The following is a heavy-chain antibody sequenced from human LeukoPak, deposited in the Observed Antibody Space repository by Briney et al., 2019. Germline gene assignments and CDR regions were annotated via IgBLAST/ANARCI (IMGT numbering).Heavy chain of an antibody. J-gene: IGHJ4*02. CDR1: GGSFSGYY. D-gene: IGHD5-24*01. Sequence: PSETLSLTCAVYGGSFSGYYWSWIRQPPGKGLEWIGEINHSGSTNYNPSLKSRVTISVDTSKNQFSLKLSPVTAADTAVYYCARRWLQQPDYWGQGTLVTVSS. V-gene: IGHV4-34*01. CDR2: INHSGST. CDR3: ARRWLQQPDY.